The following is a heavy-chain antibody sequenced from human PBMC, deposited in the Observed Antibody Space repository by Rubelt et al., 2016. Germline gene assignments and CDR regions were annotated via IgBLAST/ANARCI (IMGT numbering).Heavy chain of an antibody. CDR2: INHDGSKK. V-gene: IGHV3-7*01. Sequence: EVQLVDSGGDLVQPGGSLRLSCAASGFTFVNYWMAWVRQAPGKGLEWVANINHDGSKKNSVEGRLTLSIDNAKNSLYLQMNSLRAEDTAVYYCARDVNSWYYFDYWGQGTLVTVSS. CDR3: ARDVNSWYYFDY. J-gene: IGHJ4*02. D-gene: IGHD6-13*01. CDR1: GFTFVNYW.